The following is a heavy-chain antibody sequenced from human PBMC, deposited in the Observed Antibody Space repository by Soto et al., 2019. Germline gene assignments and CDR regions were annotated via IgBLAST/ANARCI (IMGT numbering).Heavy chain of an antibody. V-gene: IGHV3-74*01. J-gene: IGHJ4*02. Sequence: GGSLRLSCAGSGFTFSTYWMHWVRQVPGKGLVWVSRINSDGSTTSYADSVKGRFAISRDNAKDTLYLQMNSLRAEDTAVYYCARVGQGRYYFDYWGQGTLVTVSS. CDR3: ARVGQGRYYFDY. CDR1: GFTFSTYW. CDR2: INSDGSTT.